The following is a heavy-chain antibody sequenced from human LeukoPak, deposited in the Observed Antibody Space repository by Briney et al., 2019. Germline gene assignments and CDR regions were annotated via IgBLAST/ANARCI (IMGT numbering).Heavy chain of an antibody. D-gene: IGHD6-19*01. CDR1: GGSISSYY. V-gene: IGHV4-4*07. CDR3: ARDGGYSSGLVFDY. Sequence: SETLSLTCTVSGGSISSYYWSWIRQPAGKGLEWIGRIYTSGSTNYNPSLKSRVTISVDMSKNQFSLKLSSVTAADTAVYYCARDGGYSSGLVFDYWGQGTLVTVSS. J-gene: IGHJ4*02. CDR2: IYTSGST.